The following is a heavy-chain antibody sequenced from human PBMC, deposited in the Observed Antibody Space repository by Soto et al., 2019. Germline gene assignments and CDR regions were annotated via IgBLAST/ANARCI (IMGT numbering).Heavy chain of an antibody. CDR3: ARGGYCSSTSCRRRIQLWSRQTDY. CDR1: GFTFSSYG. Sequence: GGSLRLSCAASGFTFSSYGMHWVRQAPGKGLEWVAVIWYDGSNKYYADSVKGRFTISRDNSKNTLYLQMNSLRAEDTAVYYCARGGYCSSTSCRRRIQLWSRQTDYWGQGTLVTVSS. CDR2: IWYDGSNK. V-gene: IGHV3-33*01. D-gene: IGHD2-2*01. J-gene: IGHJ4*02.